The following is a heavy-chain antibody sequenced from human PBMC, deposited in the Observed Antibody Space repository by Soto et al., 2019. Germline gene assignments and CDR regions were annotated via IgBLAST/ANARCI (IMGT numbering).Heavy chain of an antibody. Sequence: GGSLRLSCAASGFTFSSYSMNWVRQAPGKGLEWVSSISSSSSYIYYADSVKGRFTISRDNAKNSLYLQMNSLRAEDTAVYYCCYYGSGRYDAFDIWGQGTMVT. J-gene: IGHJ3*02. D-gene: IGHD3-10*01. CDR2: ISSSSSYI. CDR1: GFTFSSYS. CDR3: CYYGSGRYDAFDI. V-gene: IGHV3-21*01.